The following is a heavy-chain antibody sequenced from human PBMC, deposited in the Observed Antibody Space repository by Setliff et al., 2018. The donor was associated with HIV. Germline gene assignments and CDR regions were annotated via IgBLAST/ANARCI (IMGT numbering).Heavy chain of an antibody. D-gene: IGHD3-22*01. CDR2: IYENGNT. Sequence: PSETLSLTCSVSGGSISSNRYQWIWIRQSPGKGLEWIATIYENGNTHYNPSLQSRVAISVDSSQMQFSLRLTSVTAADTAVYFCARNYHDGSGYFFWGQGTLVTVSS. CDR1: GGSISSNRYQ. V-gene: IGHV4-39*01. CDR3: ARNYHDGSGYFF. J-gene: IGHJ1*01.